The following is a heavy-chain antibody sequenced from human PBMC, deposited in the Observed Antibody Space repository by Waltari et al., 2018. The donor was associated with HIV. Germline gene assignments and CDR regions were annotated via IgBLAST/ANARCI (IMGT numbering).Heavy chain of an antibody. J-gene: IGHJ4*02. CDR1: GFTFSSYW. CDR2: IKQGGSEK. Sequence: EVQLVESGGGLVQPGGSLRLSCAASGFTFSSYWMSWVRQAPGKGLEWVANIKQGGSEKYYVDSVNGRFTIPRDNAENSLYLQMNSLRAEDTAVYYCARGGFYGSGSKVNWGQGTLVTVSS. D-gene: IGHD3-10*01. CDR3: ARGGFYGSGSKVN. V-gene: IGHV3-7*04.